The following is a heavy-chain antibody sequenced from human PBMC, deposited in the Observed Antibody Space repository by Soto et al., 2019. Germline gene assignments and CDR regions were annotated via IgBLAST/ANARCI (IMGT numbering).Heavy chain of an antibody. CDR2: ISAYNGNT. J-gene: IGHJ5*02. CDR3: ARDIVLMVYATQNWFDP. Sequence: ASVKVSCKASGYTFTSYGISWVRQAPGQGLEWMGWISAYNGNTNYAQKLQGSVTMTTDTSTSTAYMELRSLRSDDTAVYYCARDIVLMVYATQNWFDPWGQGTLVTVSS. V-gene: IGHV1-18*01. CDR1: GYTFTSYG. D-gene: IGHD2-8*01.